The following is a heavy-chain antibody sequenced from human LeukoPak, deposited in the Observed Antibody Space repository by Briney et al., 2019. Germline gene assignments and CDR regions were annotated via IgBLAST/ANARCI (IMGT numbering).Heavy chain of an antibody. CDR3: ARDIVIGSGTYLD. D-gene: IGHD3-10*01. J-gene: IGHJ4*02. V-gene: IGHV3-74*01. Sequence: GGSLRLSCAASGFTFSSHRMHWVRQAPGKGLVWVSRIGEDGSNTNYADSVKGRFTISRDNAKSTLYLQMNSLRAEDTAVYYCARDIVIGSGTYLDWGQGTLVTVSS. CDR2: IGEDGSNT. CDR1: GFTFSSHR.